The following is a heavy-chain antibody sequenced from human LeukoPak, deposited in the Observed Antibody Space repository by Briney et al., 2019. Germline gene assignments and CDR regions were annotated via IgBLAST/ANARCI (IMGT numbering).Heavy chain of an antibody. CDR1: GGTFSSYA. CDR2: IIPIFGTA. J-gene: IGHJ5*02. D-gene: IGHD6-6*01. V-gene: IGHV1-69*13. Sequence: SVKVSCKGSGGTFSSYAISWVRQAPGQGREWMGGIIPIFGTANYAQKFQGRVTITADESTSTAYMELSSLRSEDTAVYYCARYDSSSHPNWFDPWGQGTLVTVSS. CDR3: ARYDSSSHPNWFDP.